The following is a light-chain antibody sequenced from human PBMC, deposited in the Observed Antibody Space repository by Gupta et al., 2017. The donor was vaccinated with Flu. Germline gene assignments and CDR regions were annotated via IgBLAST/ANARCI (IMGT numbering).Light chain of an antibody. CDR2: EVT. V-gene: IGLV2-14*01. Sequence: SPLPPPAPVSGSPGQSITISCPGIIIDVGGYNCVSWYQHHPGKAPKFIIYEVTNRPSGMSDRFSGSKSGNTASLTFSGLQADDEADYYCSSYAFSSTCVFGGGTKLTVL. CDR3: SSYAFSSTCV. J-gene: IGLJ3*02. CDR1: IIDVGGYNC.